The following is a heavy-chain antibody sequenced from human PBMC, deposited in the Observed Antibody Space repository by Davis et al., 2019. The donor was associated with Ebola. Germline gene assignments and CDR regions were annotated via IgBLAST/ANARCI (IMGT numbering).Heavy chain of an antibody. J-gene: IGHJ4*02. D-gene: IGHD3-22*01. CDR1: SGSINNSSYY. V-gene: IGHV4-39*01. CDR2: IYYSGST. CDR3: ARRDSYYDSSGYYPFDY. Sequence: MPSETLSLTCTVSSGSINNSSYYWGWIRQPPGKGLEWVGSIYYSGSTYYNPSLKSRVTISVDTSKNQFSLKLSSVTAADTAVYYCARRDSYYDSSGYYPFDYWGQGTLVTVSS.